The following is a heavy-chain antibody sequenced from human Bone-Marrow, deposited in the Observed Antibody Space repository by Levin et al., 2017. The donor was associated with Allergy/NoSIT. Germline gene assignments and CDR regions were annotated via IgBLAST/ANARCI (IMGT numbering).Heavy chain of an antibody. V-gene: IGHV6-1*01. Sequence: SQTLSLTCDISGDSVSSNSGAWHWIRQSPLRGLEWLGRTYYRSKWYNEYAVSVKSRITINPDTSRNQFSLHLNSVTPEDTAVYYCAGGTFASGWNYWGQGTLVTVSS. J-gene: IGHJ4*02. CDR3: AGGTFASGWNY. D-gene: IGHD6-19*01. CDR1: GDSVSSNSGA. CDR2: TYYRSKWYN.